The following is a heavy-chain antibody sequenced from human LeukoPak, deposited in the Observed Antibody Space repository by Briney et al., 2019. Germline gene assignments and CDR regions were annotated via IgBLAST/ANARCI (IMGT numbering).Heavy chain of an antibody. V-gene: IGHV3-48*04. J-gene: IGHJ4*02. CDR3: ARAHLQLWAPHFDY. CDR2: ISSSSSTI. D-gene: IGHD5-18*01. Sequence: GGSLRLSCAASGFTFSSYSMNWVRQAPGKGLEWVSYISSSSSTIYYADSVKGRFTISRDNAKNSLYLQMNSLRAEDTAVYYCARAHLQLWAPHFDYWGQGTLVTVSS. CDR1: GFTFSSYS.